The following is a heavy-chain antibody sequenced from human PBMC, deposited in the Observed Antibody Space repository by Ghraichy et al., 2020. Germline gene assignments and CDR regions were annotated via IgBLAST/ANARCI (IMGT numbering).Heavy chain of an antibody. CDR1: GFTFSSYG. CDR3: ARDRGSSGWYPPDYYYYYGMDV. D-gene: IGHD6-19*01. Sequence: GSLRLSCAASGFTFSSYGMHWVRQAPGKGLEWVAVISYDGSNKYYADSVKGRFTISRDNSKNTLYLQMNSLRAEDTAVYYCARDRGSSGWYPPDYYYYYGMDVWGQGTTVTVSS. J-gene: IGHJ6*02. V-gene: IGHV3-30*03. CDR2: ISYDGSNK.